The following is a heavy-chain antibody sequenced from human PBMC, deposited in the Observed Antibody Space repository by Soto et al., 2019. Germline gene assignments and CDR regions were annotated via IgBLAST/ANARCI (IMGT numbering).Heavy chain of an antibody. D-gene: IGHD6-13*01. CDR2: VSGTGGSA. J-gene: IGHJ3*02. CDR3: ARDGQGIAAAGAFDI. V-gene: IGHV3-23*01. Sequence: EVQLLESGGGLVRPGGSLRLSCAASGFTFSSYAMTWVRQAPGKGLEWVSGVSGTGGSAYYADSVKGRFTISRDNAKNSLYLQMNSLRAEDTAVYYCARDGQGIAAAGAFDIWGQGTMVTVSS. CDR1: GFTFSSYA.